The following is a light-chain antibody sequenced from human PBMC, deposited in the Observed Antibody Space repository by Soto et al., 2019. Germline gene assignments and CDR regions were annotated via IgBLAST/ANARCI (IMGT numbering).Light chain of an antibody. Sequence: IVFTHSLRTLSFSQGERATLSCRANRNFNGTYLTWYQQKPGQAPRLLIYGASRRATGIPDRFSASGSGTDFTLTISRLEPEDFAVHYCPQYASSPSITFAQRTRIEI. CDR1: RNFNGTY. CDR3: PQYASSPSIT. J-gene: IGKJ5*01. CDR2: GAS. V-gene: IGKV3-20*01.